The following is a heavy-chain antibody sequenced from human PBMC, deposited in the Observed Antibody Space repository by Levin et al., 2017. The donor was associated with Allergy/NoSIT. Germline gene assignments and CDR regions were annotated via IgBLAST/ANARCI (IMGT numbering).Heavy chain of an antibody. V-gene: IGHV3-7*04. CDR3: ARAPPNRDY. J-gene: IGHJ4*02. Sequence: GESLKISCAASGFTFSSYWMSWVRQAPGKGLEWVANIKQDGSEKYYVDSVKGRFTISRDNAKNSLYLQMNSLRAEDTAVYYCARAPPNRDYWGQGTLVTVSS. D-gene: IGHD1/OR15-1a*01. CDR2: IKQDGSEK. CDR1: GFTFSSYW.